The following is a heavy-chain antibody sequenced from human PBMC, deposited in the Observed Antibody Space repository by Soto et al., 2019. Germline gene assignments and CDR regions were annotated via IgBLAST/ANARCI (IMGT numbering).Heavy chain of an antibody. Sequence: EVQLVESGGGLVQPGGSLRLSCAASGFTFSSYAMRWVRQAPGKGLEWVANIKQDGSEKYYVDSVKGRFTISRDNSKNSLYLQMNRLRAEDTDVCYCAGGALAATEYWGQGSLVTVSS. CDR2: IKQDGSEK. CDR3: AGGALAATEY. CDR1: GFTFSSYA. D-gene: IGHD6-13*01. V-gene: IGHV3-7*01. J-gene: IGHJ4*02.